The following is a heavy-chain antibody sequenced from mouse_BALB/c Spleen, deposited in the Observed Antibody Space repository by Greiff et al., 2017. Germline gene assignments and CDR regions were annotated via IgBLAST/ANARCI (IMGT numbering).Heavy chain of an antibody. V-gene: IGHV3-6*02. J-gene: IGHJ2*01. CDR3: AKGDYAPFDY. D-gene: IGHD2-4*01. Sequence: VQLQQSGPGLVKPSQSLSLTCSVTGYSITSGYYWNWIRQFPGNKLEWMGYISYDGSNNYNPSLKNRISITRDTSKNQFFLKLNSVTTEDTATYYCAKGDYAPFDYWGQGTTLTVSS. CDR1: GYSITSGYY. CDR2: ISYDGSN.